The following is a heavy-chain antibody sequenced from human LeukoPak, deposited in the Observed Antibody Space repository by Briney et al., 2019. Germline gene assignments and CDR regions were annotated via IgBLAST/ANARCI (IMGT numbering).Heavy chain of an antibody. V-gene: IGHV3-23*01. CDR1: GFTFSSYA. D-gene: IGHD2-15*01. Sequence: GGSLRLSCAASGFTFSSYAMIWVRQPPGKGLEWVSAISGSGGSTYYADAMKRRLTIPRDNSKKTLHSQKNRTTPEHTRVYYFAKMRILLVYWGQGTLVTVSS. J-gene: IGHJ4*02. CDR2: ISGSGGST. CDR3: AKMRILLVY.